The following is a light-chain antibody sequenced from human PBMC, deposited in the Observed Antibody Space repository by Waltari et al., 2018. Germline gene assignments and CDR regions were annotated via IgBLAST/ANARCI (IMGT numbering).Light chain of an antibody. CDR3: QQSYKSPWA. CDR2: GAS. Sequence: DIQMTQSPSSLSASVGDRVTITCRASQSISRDLNLYQQKPGKVPKVLIYGASTLQSGVPSRFSGSGSGTDFTFTISSLQLEDFATYYCQQSYKSPWAFGQGTKVEIK. J-gene: IGKJ1*01. CDR1: QSISRD. V-gene: IGKV1-39*01.